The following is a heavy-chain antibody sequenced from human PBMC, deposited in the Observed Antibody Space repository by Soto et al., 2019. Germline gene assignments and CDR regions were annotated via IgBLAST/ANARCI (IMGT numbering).Heavy chain of an antibody. J-gene: IGHJ5*02. Sequence: GGSLRLSCAASGFTLSSYSMNWVRQAPGKGLEWVSSISSSSSYIYYADSVKGRFTISRDNAKNSLYLQMNSLRAEDTAVYYCARGQTSRRSLAYCTNGCWFDPWGQGTLVTVSS. D-gene: IGHD2-8*01. CDR3: ARGQTSRRSLAYCTNGCWFDP. CDR2: ISSSSSYI. V-gene: IGHV3-21*01. CDR1: GFTLSSYS.